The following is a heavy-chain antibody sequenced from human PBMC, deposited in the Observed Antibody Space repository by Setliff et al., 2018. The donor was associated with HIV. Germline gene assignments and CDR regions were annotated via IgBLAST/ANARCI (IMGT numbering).Heavy chain of an antibody. CDR2: INHSGNT. CDR3: ATGLVMAPDY. CDR1: GESFSTYF. J-gene: IGHJ4*02. Sequence: SETLSLTCAVYGESFSTYFWNWIRQPPGKGLEWIGQINHSGNTNYNPSLKSRVTISMGTSRNQFSLKLRSVTAADTAVYYCATGLVMAPDYWGQGSLVTVSS. D-gene: IGHD3-22*01. V-gene: IGHV4-34*01.